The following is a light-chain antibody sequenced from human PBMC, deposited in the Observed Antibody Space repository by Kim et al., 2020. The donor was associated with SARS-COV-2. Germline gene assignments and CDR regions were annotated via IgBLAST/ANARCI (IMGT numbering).Light chain of an antibody. J-gene: IGKJ1*01. CDR2: RAS. CDR1: QTISNW. V-gene: IGKV1-5*03. Sequence: DIQMTQSPSTPSASVGDSVTITCRASQTISNWLAWYQQKPGKAPKLLIYRASTLASGVPSTFSGSGSGTEFTLTISSLQPDDFAIYYCQQYDSYSWTFGQGTKVDIK. CDR3: QQYDSYSWT.